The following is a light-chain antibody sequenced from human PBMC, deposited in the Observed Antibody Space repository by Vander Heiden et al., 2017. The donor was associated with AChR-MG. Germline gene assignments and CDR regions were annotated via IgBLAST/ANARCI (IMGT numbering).Light chain of an antibody. CDR3: QSYDSSNLV. Sequence: FMLPQPHSVSESPGKTVTISCTGSSGSIASNYVQWYQQRPGSAPTTVIYEDNQRPSGVPDRFSGSIDSSSNSASLTISGLKTEDEADYYCQSYDSSNLVFGGGTKLTVL. CDR1: SGSIASNY. V-gene: IGLV6-57*02. J-gene: IGLJ2*01. CDR2: EDN.